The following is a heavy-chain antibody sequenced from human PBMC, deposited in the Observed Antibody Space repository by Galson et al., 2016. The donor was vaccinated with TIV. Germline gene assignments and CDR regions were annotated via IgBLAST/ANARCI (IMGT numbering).Heavy chain of an antibody. Sequence: TLSLTCTVSGGSITLGSFYWTWIRQPAGKGLEWIGRIYTSGTTNYNASLKSRVTISLDTSKSHVSLKLSSVTAADTAVYYCARDTASGTYSGKDAFDIWGQGKMVTVSS. D-gene: IGHD1-26*01. J-gene: IGHJ3*02. CDR1: GGSITLGSFY. CDR2: IYTSGTT. V-gene: IGHV4-61*02. CDR3: ARDTASGTYSGKDAFDI.